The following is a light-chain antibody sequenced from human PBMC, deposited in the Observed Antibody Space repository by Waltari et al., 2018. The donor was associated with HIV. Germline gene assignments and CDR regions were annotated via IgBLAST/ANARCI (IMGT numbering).Light chain of an antibody. CDR2: RNT. Sequence: QSVLTQPPSASGTPGQRVTISCSSCSFNIGSNYVYWYQQFPGTAPRLLIYRNTLRPSGVPDRFSGSKSATSASLAISGLRSEDEADYFCAAWDDSVSGRVFGGGTKLTVL. CDR1: SFNIGSNY. CDR3: AAWDDSVSGRV. V-gene: IGLV1-47*01. J-gene: IGLJ3*02.